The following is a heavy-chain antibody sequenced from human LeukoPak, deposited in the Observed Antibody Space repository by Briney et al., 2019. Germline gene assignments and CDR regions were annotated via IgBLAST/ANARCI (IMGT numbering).Heavy chain of an antibody. D-gene: IGHD6-13*01. CDR2: IYHSGTT. Sequence: PSETLSLTCTVSGGSISSYYWSWIRQPPGKGLEWIGYIYHSGTTNYNPSLKSRVTISVDTSKSQFSLKLSAVTAADTAVYYCARGYSSSWFYFDFWGQGILVTVSS. V-gene: IGHV4-59*01. J-gene: IGHJ4*02. CDR3: ARGYSSSWFYFDF. CDR1: GGSISSYY.